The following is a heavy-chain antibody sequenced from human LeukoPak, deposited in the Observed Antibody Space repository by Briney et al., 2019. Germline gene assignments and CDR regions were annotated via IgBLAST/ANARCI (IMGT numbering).Heavy chain of an antibody. V-gene: IGHV4-34*01. CDR3: ARSHSSGINWFDP. J-gene: IGHJ5*02. CDR1: GGSFSDYY. CDR2: INHSGST. Sequence: SETLSLTCAVYGGSFSDYYWTWIRQPPGKGLEWIGEINHSGSTNYNPSLKSRVTISVDTSKDQFSLKLSSVTAADTAVYYCARSHSSGINWFDPWGQGTLVTVSS. D-gene: IGHD3-22*01.